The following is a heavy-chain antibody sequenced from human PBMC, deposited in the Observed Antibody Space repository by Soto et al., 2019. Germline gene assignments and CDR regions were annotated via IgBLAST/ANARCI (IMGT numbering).Heavy chain of an antibody. CDR2: INPKSGGT. V-gene: IGHV1-2*04. D-gene: IGHD2-8*01. J-gene: IGHJ6*02. CDR1: GDSFTDYH. Sequence: ASVKVSCKASGDSFTDYHIHLVRQAPGQGLEWLGRINPKSGGTSTAQKFQGWVTMTTDTSISTASMELTRLTSDDTAIYYCARGDSTDCSNGVCSFFYNHDMDVWGQGTTVTVSS. CDR3: ARGDSTDCSNGVCSFFYNHDMDV.